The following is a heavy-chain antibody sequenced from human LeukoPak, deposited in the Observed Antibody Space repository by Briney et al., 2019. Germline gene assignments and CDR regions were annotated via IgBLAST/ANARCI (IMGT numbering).Heavy chain of an antibody. J-gene: IGHJ4*02. D-gene: IGHD3-22*01. V-gene: IGHV1-69*04. CDR2: IIPILGIA. CDR3: AREVNYYDSSGSSY. CDR1: GGTFSSYA. Sequence: GASVKVSCKASGGTFSSYAISWVRQAPGQGLEWMGRIIPILGIANYAQKFQGRVTITAEKSTSTAYMELSSLRSEDTAVYYCAREVNYYDSSGSSYWGQGTLVTVSS.